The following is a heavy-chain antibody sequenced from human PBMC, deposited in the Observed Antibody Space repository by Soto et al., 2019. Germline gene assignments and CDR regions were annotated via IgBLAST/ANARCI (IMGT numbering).Heavy chain of an antibody. Sequence: EVQLLESGGGLVQPGGSLRLSCAASGFTFSSYAMSWVRQAPGKWLELVSAISGSGGSTYYADSVKGRFTISRDNSKNTLYLQMNSLRAEDTAVYYCAKDRPQLLYGDYEVGWGQGTLVTVSS. CDR2: ISGSGGST. V-gene: IGHV3-23*01. CDR3: AKDRPQLLYGDYEVG. D-gene: IGHD4-17*01. CDR1: GFTFSSYA. J-gene: IGHJ4*02.